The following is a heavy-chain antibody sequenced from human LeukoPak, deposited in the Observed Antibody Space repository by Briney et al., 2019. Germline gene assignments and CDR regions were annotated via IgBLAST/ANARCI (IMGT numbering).Heavy chain of an antibody. CDR1: GFTFSSYA. Sequence: PGGSLRLPCAASGFTFSSYAMSWVRQAPGKGLEWVSSISGSGSSSYYADSVKGRFTISRDSSKNTLYLQMNSLRAEDTAVYYCAKEKYYYDSSGSKFIDYWGQGTLVTVSS. CDR2: ISGSGSSS. J-gene: IGHJ4*02. V-gene: IGHV3-23*01. D-gene: IGHD3-22*01. CDR3: AKEKYYYDSSGSKFIDY.